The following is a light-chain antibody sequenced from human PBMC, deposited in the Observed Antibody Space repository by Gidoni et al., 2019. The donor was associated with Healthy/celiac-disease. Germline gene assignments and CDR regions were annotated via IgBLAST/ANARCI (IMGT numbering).Light chain of an antibody. CDR2: AAS. J-gene: IGKJ2*03. CDR3: QQSYSTLTS. CDR1: QSISSY. V-gene: IGKV1-39*01. Sequence: DIQMTQSPSSLSASVGDRVTITCRASQSISSYLNWYQQKPGKAPKLLIYAASSLQSGVPSRCSGSGSGTDFTLTISSLQPEDVATYYCQQSYSTLTSFGQGTKLEIK.